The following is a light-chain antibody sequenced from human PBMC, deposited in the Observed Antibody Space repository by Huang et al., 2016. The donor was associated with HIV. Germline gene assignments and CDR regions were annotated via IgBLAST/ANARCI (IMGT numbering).Light chain of an antibody. CDR1: QSVSIN. J-gene: IGKJ1*01. V-gene: IGKV3-15*01. CDR2: GPS. Sequence: EIVLTQSPATLSVSPGERATLSCRASQSVSINLAWYQQRPGQAPRLLIYGPSTRASGVPARFSGSGSGTDFTLTINSLQSEDFGVDYCQQHDNWPWTFGQGTKVENK. CDR3: QQHDNWPWT.